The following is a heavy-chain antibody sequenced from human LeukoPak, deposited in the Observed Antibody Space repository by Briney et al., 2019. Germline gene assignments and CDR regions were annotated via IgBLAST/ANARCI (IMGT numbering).Heavy chain of an antibody. CDR3: ARDVDSSGWYGGNYWFDP. CDR2: ISSSSSYI. CDR1: GFTFSSYA. J-gene: IGHJ5*02. D-gene: IGHD6-19*01. V-gene: IGHV3-21*01. Sequence: PGGSLRLSCAASGFTFSSYAMNWVRQAPGKGLEWVSSISSSSSYIYYADSVKGRFTISRDNAKNSLYLQMNSLRAEDTAVYYCARDVDSSGWYGGNYWFDPWGQGTLVTVSS.